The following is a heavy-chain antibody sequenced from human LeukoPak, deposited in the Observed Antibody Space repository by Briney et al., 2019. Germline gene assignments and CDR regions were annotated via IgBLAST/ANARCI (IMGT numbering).Heavy chain of an antibody. V-gene: IGHV3-21*01. J-gene: IGHJ4*02. Sequence: GGSLRLSCAASGFTFSSYSMNWARQAPGKGLEWVSSISSSSSYIYYADSVKGRFTISRDNAKNSLYLQMNSLRAEDTAVYYCARDGVAVAGDYFDYWGQGTLVTVSS. D-gene: IGHD6-19*01. CDR3: ARDGVAVAGDYFDY. CDR1: GFTFSSYS. CDR2: ISSSSSYI.